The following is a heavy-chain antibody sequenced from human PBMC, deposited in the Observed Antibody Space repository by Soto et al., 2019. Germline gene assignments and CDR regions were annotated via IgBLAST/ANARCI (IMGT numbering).Heavy chain of an antibody. CDR1: GYTFTNYW. D-gene: IGHD2-2*01. V-gene: IGHV5-10-1*01. CDR2: IDPSSDSYV. CDR3: ARFYSSTSPEDN. J-gene: IGHJ4*02. Sequence: GESLKISCKGSGYTFTNYWINWVRQMPGKGLEWMGRIDPSSDSYVNYSPSFQGHVTISADKSISTAYLQWSSLEASDTAMYYCARFYSSTSPEDNWGQGTLVTVSA.